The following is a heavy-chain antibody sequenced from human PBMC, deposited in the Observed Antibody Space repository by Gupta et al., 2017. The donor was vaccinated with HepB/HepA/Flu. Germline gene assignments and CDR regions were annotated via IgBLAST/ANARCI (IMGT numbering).Heavy chain of an antibody. V-gene: IGHV3-23*01. D-gene: IGHD2-2*01. J-gene: IGHJ3*02. CDR1: GFTFTTYA. CDR2: ISFNGDGT. CDR3: AKYATSWFNDAFDI. Sequence: EVQLLESGGGLVQPGGSLRLSCTVSGFTFTTYAMSWVRQAPGKGLEWVSAISFNGDGTHYADSVKGRFTISADNSKNTLYLQMHSLRVEDTAVYYCAKYATSWFNDAFDIWGRGTLVTVSS.